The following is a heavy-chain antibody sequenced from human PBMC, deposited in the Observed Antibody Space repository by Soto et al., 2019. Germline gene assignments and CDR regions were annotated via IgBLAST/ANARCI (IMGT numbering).Heavy chain of an antibody. Sequence: EMQLLESGGGLEQPGGPRRLSCAPSGFPFSYYPMSWFRQAQGTGLEWVSGISGGGDSTYYTDSVKGRFTISRDNSKNTLYLQMNSLTAEDTAVYYCAKELLMITFGGVIAHFDCWGQGTLVTVSS. CDR1: GFPFSYYP. D-gene: IGHD3-16*02. CDR2: ISGGGDST. CDR3: AKELLMITFGGVIAHFDC. J-gene: IGHJ4*02. V-gene: IGHV3-23*01.